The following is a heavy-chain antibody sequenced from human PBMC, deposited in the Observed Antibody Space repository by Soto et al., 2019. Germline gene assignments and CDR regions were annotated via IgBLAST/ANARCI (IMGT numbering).Heavy chain of an antibody. J-gene: IGHJ6*02. Sequence: GGSLRLSCAASGFTFSSYGMHWVLQAPGKGLEWVAVIWYDGSNKYYADSVKGRFTVSRDNSKDTLYLQMNSLRADDTAVYYCARDEYYYGSGSYYTSYYGMDVWGQGTTVTVSS. CDR3: ARDEYYYGSGSYYTSYYGMDV. D-gene: IGHD3-10*01. CDR2: IWYDGSNK. CDR1: GFTFSSYG. V-gene: IGHV3-33*01.